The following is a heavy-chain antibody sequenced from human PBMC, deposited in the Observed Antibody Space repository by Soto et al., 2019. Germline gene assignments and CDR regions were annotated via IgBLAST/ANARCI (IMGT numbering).Heavy chain of an antibody. CDR2: IYYSRGT. J-gene: IGHJ4*02. V-gene: IGHV4-59*01. CDR1: GGSISNYY. CDR3: ARDSAAGTGDYDY. Sequence: KASETLSLTCTVSGGSISNYYWGWIRQPPGKGLEWIGYIYYSRGTSYNPSLKSRITISVDTSKNQFSLKLSSVTAADTAVYYCARDSAAGTGDYDYWGQGILVTVSS. D-gene: IGHD6-13*01.